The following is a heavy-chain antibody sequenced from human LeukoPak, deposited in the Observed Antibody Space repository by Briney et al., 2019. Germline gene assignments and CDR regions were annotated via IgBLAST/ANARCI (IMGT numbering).Heavy chain of an antibody. CDR3: ARDLRVIAVAGTIRAKHDAFDI. J-gene: IGHJ3*02. CDR1: GGSISSYY. Sequence: SETLSLTCTVSGGSISSYYWSWIRQPAGKGLEWIGRIYTSGSTNYNPSLKSRVTMSVDTSKNQFSLKLSSVTAADTAVYYCARDLRVIAVAGTIRAKHDAFDIWGQGTMVTVPS. D-gene: IGHD6-19*01. CDR2: IYTSGST. V-gene: IGHV4-4*07.